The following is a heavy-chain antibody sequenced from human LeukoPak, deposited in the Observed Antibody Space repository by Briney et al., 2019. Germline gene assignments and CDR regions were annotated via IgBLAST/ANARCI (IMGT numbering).Heavy chain of an antibody. Sequence: ASVKVSCKASGYAFISYDINWVRQATGQGLEWVGYMNPNSGNTGYAQKFQGRVTITKNTSITTAYMELSSLRSEDTAVYYCARGSSSWYGLDYWGQGTLVTVSS. CDR3: ARGSSSWYGLDY. CDR2: MNPNSGNT. CDR1: GYAFISYD. D-gene: IGHD6-13*01. J-gene: IGHJ4*02. V-gene: IGHV1-8*01.